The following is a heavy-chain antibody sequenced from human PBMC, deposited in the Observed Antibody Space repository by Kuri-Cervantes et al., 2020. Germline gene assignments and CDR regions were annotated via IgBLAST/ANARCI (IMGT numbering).Heavy chain of an antibody. D-gene: IGHD5-12*01. V-gene: IGHV1-18*01. CDR2: ISAYNGNT. Sequence: VKVSCKASGYTFTSYGISWVRQAPGQGLEWMGWISAYNGNTNYAQKLQGRVTMTTDTSTSTAYMELRSLRSDDTAVYYCAREGYSGYDYTGALDYWGQGTLVTVSS. J-gene: IGHJ4*02. CDR3: AREGYSGYDYTGALDY. CDR1: GYTFTSYG.